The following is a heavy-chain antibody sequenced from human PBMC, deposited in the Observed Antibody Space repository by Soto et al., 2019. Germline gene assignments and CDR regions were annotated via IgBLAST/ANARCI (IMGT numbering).Heavy chain of an antibody. Sequence: SVTLSLTCAVYGGSFSGYYWSWIRQPPGKGLEWIGEINHSGSTNYNPSLKSRVTISVDTSKNQFSLKLSSVTAADTAVYYCARGFKPITRVAFDIWGQGTMVTVSS. D-gene: IGHD3-10*01. CDR2: INHSGST. V-gene: IGHV4-34*01. CDR1: GGSFSGYY. CDR3: ARGFKPITRVAFDI. J-gene: IGHJ3*02.